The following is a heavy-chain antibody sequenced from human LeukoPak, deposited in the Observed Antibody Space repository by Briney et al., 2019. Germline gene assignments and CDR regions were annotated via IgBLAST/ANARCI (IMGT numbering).Heavy chain of an antibody. CDR1: GGSISSSTYH. V-gene: IGHV4-39*01. Sequence: SETLSLTCTVSGGSISSSTYHWGWTRQPPGKGLEWIGRTYYSGNTYYNPSLKSRVTISVDTSKNQFSVKLSSVTAADTAVYYCARHSSPHAGSSSWYDFWGQGTLVTVSS. J-gene: IGHJ5*01. D-gene: IGHD2-15*01. CDR2: TYYSGNT. CDR3: ARHSSPHAGSSSWYDF.